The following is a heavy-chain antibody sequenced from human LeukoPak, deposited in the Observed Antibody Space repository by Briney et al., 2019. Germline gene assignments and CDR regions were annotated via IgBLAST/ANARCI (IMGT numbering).Heavy chain of an antibody. D-gene: IGHD4-17*01. Sequence: ASVKVSCKASGYTFTSYYMHWVRQAPGQGLEWMGIINPSGGSTSYAQKFQGRVTMTRDTSTSTVYMELSSLRSEDTAVYYCARMGSTVTTYYYYMDVWGKGTTVTVSS. J-gene: IGHJ6*03. CDR2: INPSGGST. V-gene: IGHV1-46*01. CDR3: ARMGSTVTTYYYYMDV. CDR1: GYTFTSYY.